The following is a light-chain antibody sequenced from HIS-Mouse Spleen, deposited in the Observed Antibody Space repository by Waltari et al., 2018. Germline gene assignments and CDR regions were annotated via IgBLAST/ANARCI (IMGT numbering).Light chain of an antibody. CDR2: EGS. J-gene: IGLJ3*02. Sequence: QSALTQPASVSGSPGQSITISCTGTSSDVGRHNLVPWYQQHPGKAPKLMIYEGSKRPSGVSNRFSGSKSGNTASLTISGLQAEDEADYYCCSYAGSSTWVFGGGTKLTVL. CDR1: SSDVGRHNL. CDR3: CSYAGSSTWV. V-gene: IGLV2-23*01.